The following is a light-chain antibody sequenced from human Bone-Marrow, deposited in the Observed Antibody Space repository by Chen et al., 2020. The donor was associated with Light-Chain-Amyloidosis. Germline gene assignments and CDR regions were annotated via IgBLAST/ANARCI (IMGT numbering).Light chain of an antibody. CDR3: QSADSSGTYEVI. V-gene: IGLV3-25*03. CDR1: DLPTKY. J-gene: IGLJ2*01. CDR2: RDT. Sequence: SYELTQPPSVSVPPGQTARITCSGDDLPTKYAYWYQQKPGQAPVLVIHRDTERPAGISERFSGYSSGTTATLTSSGVHAEDEADYHCQSADSSGTYEVIFGGGTKLTVL.